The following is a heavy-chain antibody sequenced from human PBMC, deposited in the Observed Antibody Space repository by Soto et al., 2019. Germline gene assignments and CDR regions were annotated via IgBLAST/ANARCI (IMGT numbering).Heavy chain of an antibody. D-gene: IGHD6-25*01. V-gene: IGHV1-18*01. CDR3: VEAAGDV. J-gene: IGHJ6*02. CDR1: GYTFSSFG. Sequence: QVQLVQSGAEVKKPGASVKVSCKASGYTFSSFGITWVRQAPGQGLEWMGWISPNNGNTIYAQNLQDRVTMTADTSTSTVYMELRSLRSDDTAVYYCVEAAGDVWGQGTAVTVSS. CDR2: ISPNNGNT.